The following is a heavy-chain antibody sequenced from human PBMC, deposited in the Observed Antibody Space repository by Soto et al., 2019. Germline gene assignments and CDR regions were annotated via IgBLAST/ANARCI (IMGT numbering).Heavy chain of an antibody. CDR1: GIPVSSNY. CDR2: LHSGGDT. Sequence: EVQLVESGGGLVQPGGSLRLSCAASGIPVSSNYMTWVRQAPGKGLEWVSVLHSGGDTYYANSVKGRFTISRHDSTTTLFLQTNSLTAEETAVYYFAMDGPYYYASRMDVWGQGTTVTVSS. D-gene: IGHD3-10*01. CDR3: AMDGPYYYASRMDV. V-gene: IGHV3-53*04. J-gene: IGHJ6*02.